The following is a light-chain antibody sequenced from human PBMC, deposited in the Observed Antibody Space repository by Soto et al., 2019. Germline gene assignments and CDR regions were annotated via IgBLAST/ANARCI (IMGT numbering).Light chain of an antibody. CDR1: SSDVGGYNY. CDR3: TSYTSSSTWV. Sequence: QSVLTQPASVSGSPGQSITLSCTGTSSDVGGYNYVSWYQQHPGKAPKLLIYEVSNRPSGVFNRFSGSKSGNTASLTISGLQAEDEADYYCTSYTSSSTWVFGGGTKVTVL. V-gene: IGLV2-14*01. CDR2: EVS. J-gene: IGLJ3*02.